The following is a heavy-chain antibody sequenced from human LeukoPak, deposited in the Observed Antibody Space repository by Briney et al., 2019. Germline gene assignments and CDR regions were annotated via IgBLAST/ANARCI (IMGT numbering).Heavy chain of an antibody. J-gene: IGHJ4*02. V-gene: IGHV1-2*02. D-gene: IGHD2-21*02. CDR2: INLKSGDA. CDR3: AREGRYCGGYCYSFDS. Sequence: ASVKVSCKASGYSFTDSYMHWVRQAPGQGLEYLAWINLKSGDAKYAQKFQGRVSMTRDTSISTAYMDLGSLRSDDTAVYYCAREGRYCGGYCYSFDSWGQGALVTVSS. CDR1: GYSFTDSY.